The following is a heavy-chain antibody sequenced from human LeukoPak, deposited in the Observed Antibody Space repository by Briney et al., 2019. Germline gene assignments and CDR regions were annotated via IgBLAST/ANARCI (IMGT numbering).Heavy chain of an antibody. Sequence: SQTLSLTCAVSGGSISSGGYSWSWIRQPPGKGLEWIGYIYHSGSTYYNPSLKSRVTISVDRSKNQFSPKLSSVTAADTAVYYCARDRYGYGSGTYGMDVWGQGTTVTVSS. CDR1: GGSISSGGYS. CDR3: ARDRYGYGSGTYGMDV. J-gene: IGHJ6*02. V-gene: IGHV4-30-2*01. CDR2: IYHSGST. D-gene: IGHD3-10*01.